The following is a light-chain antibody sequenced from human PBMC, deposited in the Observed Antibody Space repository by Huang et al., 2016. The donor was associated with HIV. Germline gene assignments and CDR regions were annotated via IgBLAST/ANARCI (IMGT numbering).Light chain of an antibody. Sequence: DIQMTQSPSSLSASVGDRVTITCRASQGISSYLNWYQQKPGQAPKLLIYAASTLKSGVPARFSGSGSGTDFTLTISSLQPADSATYYCQETYSIPYTFGQGTKLEIK. V-gene: IGKV1-39*01. CDR2: AAS. CDR1: QGISSY. CDR3: QETYSIPYT. J-gene: IGKJ2*01.